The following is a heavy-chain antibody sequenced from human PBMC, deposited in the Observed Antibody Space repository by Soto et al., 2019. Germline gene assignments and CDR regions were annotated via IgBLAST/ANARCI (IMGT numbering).Heavy chain of an antibody. CDR2: VYYSGNT. CDR1: GGSMSSYY. V-gene: IGHV4-59*08. D-gene: IGHD3-10*01. CDR3: ARQVPRGVVWFDP. J-gene: IGHJ5*02. Sequence: PSETLSLTCTVSGGSMSSYYWSWIRKPPGKGLEWIGYVYYSGNTKYNPSLKSRVTISVDTSKNQFSLKLSSVTAADTAVYYCARQVPRGVVWFDPWGRGTLVTVSS.